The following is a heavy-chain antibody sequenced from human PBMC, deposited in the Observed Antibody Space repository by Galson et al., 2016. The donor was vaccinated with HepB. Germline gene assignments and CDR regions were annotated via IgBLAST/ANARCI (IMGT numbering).Heavy chain of an antibody. CDR2: IYGDNTNA. D-gene: IGHD3-22*01. Sequence: SVKVSCKASGYTFTNFRLIWVRQAPGQGLEWMGCIYGDNTNAKYAQRFQGRVTMTTDISTSTAYMELRSLRSDDTGVYYCARDQYSKGYYDNSGYYVSWGQGTLVTVSS. J-gene: IGHJ5*02. CDR1: GYTFTNFR. CDR3: ARDQYSKGYYDNSGYYVS. V-gene: IGHV1-18*01.